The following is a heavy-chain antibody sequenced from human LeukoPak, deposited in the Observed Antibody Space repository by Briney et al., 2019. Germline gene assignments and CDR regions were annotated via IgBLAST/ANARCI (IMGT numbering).Heavy chain of an antibody. Sequence: SETLSLTCSVSGGSISSDHWSWIRQSPGKGLEWIGYIYHPGSTNYNPSLKSRVTMSVDRSKNQFSLKLTSVTAADTAVYYCARDKSGWSTNDYWGEGTLVTVSS. CDR1: GGSISSDH. V-gene: IGHV4-59*01. J-gene: IGHJ4*02. CDR3: ARDKSGWSTNDY. D-gene: IGHD6-19*01. CDR2: IYHPGST.